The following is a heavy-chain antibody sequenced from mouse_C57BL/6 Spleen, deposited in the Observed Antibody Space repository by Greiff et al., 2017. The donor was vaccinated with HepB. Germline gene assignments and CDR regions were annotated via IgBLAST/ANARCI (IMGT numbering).Heavy chain of an antibody. CDR2: IDPSDSYT. V-gene: IGHV1-69*01. Sequence: QVQLKQPGAELVMPGASVKLSCKASGYTFTSYWMHWVKQRPGQGLEWIGEIDPSDSYTNYNQKFKGKSTLTVDKSSSTAYMQLSSLTSEDSAVYYCARSYYSNYVGYFDYWGQGTTLTVSS. D-gene: IGHD2-5*01. J-gene: IGHJ2*01. CDR1: GYTFTSYW. CDR3: ARSYYSNYVGYFDY.